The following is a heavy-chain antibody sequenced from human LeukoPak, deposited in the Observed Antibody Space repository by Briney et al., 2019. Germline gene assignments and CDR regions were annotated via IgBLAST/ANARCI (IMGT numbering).Heavy chain of an antibody. V-gene: IGHV1-18*01. D-gene: IGHD3-22*01. CDR1: GYTFNSHG. Sequence: ASVKVSCKASGYTFNSHGISWVRQAPGQGLEWMGWISAYNGDTKYPQKFQGRVTMTTDTPTSTAYMELRSLRSDDTAVYYCARGSYYDSSGFDAFDVWGQGTMVTVSS. CDR3: ARGSYYDSSGFDAFDV. CDR2: ISAYNGDT. J-gene: IGHJ3*01.